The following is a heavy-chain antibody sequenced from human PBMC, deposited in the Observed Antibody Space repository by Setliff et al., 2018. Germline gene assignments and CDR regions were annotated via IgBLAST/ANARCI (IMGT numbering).Heavy chain of an antibody. CDR2: INHSGST. V-gene: IGHV4-34*01. J-gene: IGHJ4*02. Sequence: SETLSLTCGASGGSFSDYYWSWIRQTPGKGLEWIGEINHSGSTKCNPSLKSRVTLSVDTPKNQFSLELTSVTAADTAIYYCTRAYSGSHDYWGQGTLVTVSS. CDR1: GGSFSDYY. D-gene: IGHD1-26*01. CDR3: TRAYSGSHDY.